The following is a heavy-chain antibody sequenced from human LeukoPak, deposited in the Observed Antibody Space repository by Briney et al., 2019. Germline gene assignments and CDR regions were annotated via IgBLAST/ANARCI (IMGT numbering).Heavy chain of an antibody. D-gene: IGHD2-2*01. Sequence: ASVKVSCKASGYTFTGYYMHWVRQAPGQGLEWMGWINPNSGGTNYAQKFQGRVTMTRDTSISTAYMELSSLRSEDTAVYYCATALVVVPAAPNWGQGTLVTVSS. CDR3: ATALVVVPAAPN. CDR2: INPNSGGT. J-gene: IGHJ4*02. CDR1: GYTFTGYY. V-gene: IGHV1-2*02.